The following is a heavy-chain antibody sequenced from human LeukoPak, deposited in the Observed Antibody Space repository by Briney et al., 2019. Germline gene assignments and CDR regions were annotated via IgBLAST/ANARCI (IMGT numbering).Heavy chain of an antibody. V-gene: IGHV4-31*03. CDR2: IYYSGST. J-gene: IGHJ4*02. CDR3: ARGGPLWGRY. Sequence: PSETLSLTCTVSGGSISSGGYYWSWIRQHPGKGLEWIGYIYYSGSTYYNPSLKSRVTISVDTSKNQFSLKLSSVTAADTAVYYCARGGPLWGRYWGQGTLVTVSS. D-gene: IGHD2-21*01. CDR1: GGSISSGGYY.